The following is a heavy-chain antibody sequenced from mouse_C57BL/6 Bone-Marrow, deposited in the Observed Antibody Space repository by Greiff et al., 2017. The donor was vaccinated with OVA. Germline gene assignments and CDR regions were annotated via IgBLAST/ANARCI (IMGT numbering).Heavy chain of an antibody. D-gene: IGHD2-1*01. J-gene: IGHJ1*03. Sequence: EVQLQQSGPELVKPGASVKISCKASGYTFTDYYMNWVKQSHGKSLEWIGDINPNNGGTSYNQKFKGKATLTVDKSSSTAYMELRSLTSEDSAVYYCYGNYGDFDVWGTGTTVTVSS. V-gene: IGHV1-26*01. CDR3: YGNYGDFDV. CDR2: INPNNGGT. CDR1: GYTFTDYY.